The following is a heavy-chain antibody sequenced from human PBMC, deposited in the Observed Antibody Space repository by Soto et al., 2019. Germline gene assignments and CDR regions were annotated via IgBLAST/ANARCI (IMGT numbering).Heavy chain of an antibody. CDR3: AKDLGLGLDAFDI. J-gene: IGHJ3*02. CDR1: GFTIDDYA. Sequence: GGSLRLSCAASGFTIDDYAMHRVRQAPGKGLEWVSGISWNSGSIGYADSVKGRFTISRDNAKNSLYLQMNSLRAEDTALYYCAKDLGLGLDAFDIWGQGTMVTVSS. V-gene: IGHV3-9*01. CDR2: ISWNSGSI. D-gene: IGHD3-9*01.